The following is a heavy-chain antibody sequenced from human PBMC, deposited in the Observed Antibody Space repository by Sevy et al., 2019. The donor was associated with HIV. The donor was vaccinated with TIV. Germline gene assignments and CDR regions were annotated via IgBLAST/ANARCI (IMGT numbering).Heavy chain of an antibody. CDR1: GYSFTSYW. J-gene: IGHJ3*02. V-gene: IGHV5-51*01. D-gene: IGHD3-10*01. CDR3: ARLTNRRVVRGVIEAFDI. Sequence: GESLKISCKGSGYSFTSYWIGWVRQMPGKGLEWMGIIYPGDSDTRYSPSFQGQVTISADKSISTAYLQWSSLMASDTAMYYCARLTNRRVVRGVIEAFDIWGQGTMVTVSS. CDR2: IYPGDSDT.